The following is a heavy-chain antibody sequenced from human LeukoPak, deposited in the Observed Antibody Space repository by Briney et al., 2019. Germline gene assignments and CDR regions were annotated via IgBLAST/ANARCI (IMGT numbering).Heavy chain of an antibody. CDR1: GFTFSSYS. D-gene: IGHD4-17*01. CDR3: ARTTVTPDAFDI. CDR2: ISSSSSYI. Sequence: GGSLRLSCAASGFTFSSYSMNWVRQAPGKGLEWVSFISSSSSYIYYADSVKGRFTISRDNAKNTLYLQMDSLRAEDTAAYYCARTTVTPDAFDIWGQGTMVTVSS. V-gene: IGHV3-21*01. J-gene: IGHJ3*02.